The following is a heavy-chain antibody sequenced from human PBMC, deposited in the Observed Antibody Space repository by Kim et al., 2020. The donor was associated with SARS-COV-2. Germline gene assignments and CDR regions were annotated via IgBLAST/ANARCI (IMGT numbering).Heavy chain of an antibody. Sequence: SETLSLTCAVYGGSFSGYYWSWIRQPPGKGLEWIGEINHSGSTNYNPSLKSRVTISVDTSKNQFSLKLSSVTAADTAVYYCARIRFGVVIDWGQGTLVTVSS. D-gene: IGHD3-3*01. CDR3: ARIRFGVVID. CDR1: GGSFSGYY. V-gene: IGHV4-34*01. CDR2: INHSGST. J-gene: IGHJ4*02.